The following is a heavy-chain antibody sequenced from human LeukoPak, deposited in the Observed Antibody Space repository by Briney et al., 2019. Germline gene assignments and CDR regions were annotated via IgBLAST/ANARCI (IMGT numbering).Heavy chain of an antibody. J-gene: IGHJ3*02. CDR2: INPNSGGT. CDR3: ARGGRITIFGVVINAFDI. D-gene: IGHD3-3*01. CDR1: GYTFTGYY. Sequence: ASVKVSCKASGYTFTGYYMHWVRQAPGQGLEWMGWINPNSGGTNYAQKVQGRVTMTRDTSISTAYMELSRLRSDDTAVYYCARGGRITIFGVVINAFDIWGQGTMVTVSS. V-gene: IGHV1-2*02.